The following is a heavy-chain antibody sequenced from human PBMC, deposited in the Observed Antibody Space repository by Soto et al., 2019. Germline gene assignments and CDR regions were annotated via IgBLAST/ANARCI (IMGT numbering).Heavy chain of an antibody. V-gene: IGHV1-69*06. D-gene: IGHD2-15*01. CDR1: GGTFSSYA. J-gene: IGHJ4*02. CDR2: IIPIFGTA. CDR3: ARSNQYGGHGGTYYFDY. Sequence: QVQLVQSGAEVKKPGSSVKVSCKASGGTFSSYAISWVRQAPGQGLEWMGGIIPIFGTANYAQKFQGRVTITADKSTSTAYMELSSLRSEDTAVYYCARSNQYGGHGGTYYFDYWGQGTLVTVSS.